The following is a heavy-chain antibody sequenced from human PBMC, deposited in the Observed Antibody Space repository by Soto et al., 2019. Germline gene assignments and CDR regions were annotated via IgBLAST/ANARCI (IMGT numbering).Heavy chain of an antibody. D-gene: IGHD3-22*01. J-gene: IGHJ5*02. CDR1: GYTFTSYD. CDR3: ARGDYYDSSGYSNWFDP. V-gene: IGHV1-8*01. CDR2: MNPNSGNT. Sequence: GASVKVSCKASGYTFTSYDINWVRQATGQGLEWMGWMNPNSGNTGYAQKFQGRVTMTRNTSISTAYMELSSLRSDDTAVYYCARGDYYDSSGYSNWFDPWGQGTLVTVSS.